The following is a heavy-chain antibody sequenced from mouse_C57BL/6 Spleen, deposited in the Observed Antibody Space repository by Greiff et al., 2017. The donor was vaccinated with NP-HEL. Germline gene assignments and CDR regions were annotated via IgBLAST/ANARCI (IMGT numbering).Heavy chain of an antibody. CDR1: GFTFSNYW. V-gene: IGHV6-3*01. CDR2: IRLKSDNYAT. Sequence: EVKVEESGGGLVQPGGSMKLSCVASGFTFSNYWMNWVRQSPEKGLEWVAQIRLKSDNYATHYAESVKGRFTISRDDSKSSVYLQMNNLRAEDTGIYYCTGGYYGYAMDYWGQGTSVTVSS. J-gene: IGHJ4*01. D-gene: IGHD2-1*01. CDR3: TGGYYGYAMDY.